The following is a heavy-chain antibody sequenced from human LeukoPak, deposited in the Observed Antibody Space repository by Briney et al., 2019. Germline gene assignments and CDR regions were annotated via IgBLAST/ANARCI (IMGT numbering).Heavy chain of an antibody. D-gene: IGHD6-19*01. CDR2: IKQDGSEK. CDR1: GFTFSSYW. V-gene: IGHV3-7*01. J-gene: IGHJ3*02. CDR3: ARLSVAGKGGDAFDI. Sequence: PGGSLRLSCAASGFTFSSYWMSWVRQAPGKGLEWVANIKQDGSEKYYVDSVKGRFTISRDNAKNSLYLQMNSLRAEDTAVYYCARLSVAGKGGDAFDIWGQGTMVTVSS.